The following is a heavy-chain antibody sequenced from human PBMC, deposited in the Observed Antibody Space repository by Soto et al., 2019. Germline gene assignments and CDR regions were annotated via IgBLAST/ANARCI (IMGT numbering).Heavy chain of an antibody. Sequence: GGSLRLSCAASGFTFSDYYMSWIRQAPGKGLEWVSYISSSGSTIYYADSVEGRFTISRDNAKNSLYLQMNSLRAEDTAVYYCARDAKAYGDYAVDYWGQGTLVTVSS. J-gene: IGHJ4*02. D-gene: IGHD4-17*01. V-gene: IGHV3-11*01. CDR1: GFTFSDYY. CDR2: ISSSGSTI. CDR3: ARDAKAYGDYAVDY.